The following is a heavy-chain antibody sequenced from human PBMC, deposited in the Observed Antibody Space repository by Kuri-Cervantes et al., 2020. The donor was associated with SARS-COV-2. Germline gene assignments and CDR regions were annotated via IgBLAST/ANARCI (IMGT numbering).Heavy chain of an antibody. D-gene: IGHD2-21*01. CDR1: GYKFHAYW. CDR3: ARLPVSGDHYFDY. J-gene: IGHJ4*02. Sequence: GESLKISCKGSGYKFHAYWIAWVRQMPGKGLECMGIIYPADSDTRYSPSFQGQVTISADKSINTAYLQWNNLKASDTAMYYRARLPVSGDHYFDYWGQGTPVTVSS. CDR2: IYPADSDT. V-gene: IGHV5-51*01.